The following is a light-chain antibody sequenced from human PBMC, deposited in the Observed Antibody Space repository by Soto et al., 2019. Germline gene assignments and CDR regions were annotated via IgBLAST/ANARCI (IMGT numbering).Light chain of an antibody. Sequence: QSVLIQPPSASGSPGQSVTISCTGTSSDVGGYNYVSWYQQHPGKAPKLIIYEVSKRPSGVPDRFSGSKSGNTASLTVSGLQSDDEADYYCSSYAGSNNFVICGGGTKLTVL. V-gene: IGLV2-8*01. CDR2: EVS. CDR1: SSDVGGYNY. CDR3: SSYAGSNNFVI. J-gene: IGLJ2*01.